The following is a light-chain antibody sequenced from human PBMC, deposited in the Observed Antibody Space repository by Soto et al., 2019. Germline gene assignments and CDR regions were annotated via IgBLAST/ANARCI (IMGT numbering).Light chain of an antibody. Sequence: DIVMTQSPLSLPVTPGEPASISCRSSQSLLHSNGYNFLDWYLQKPGQSPQLLIYLGSNRASGVPDRFSGSGSGTDFTLKISSVEAEDVGVYYCMQARQTPFTFGPGTKVDIK. CDR3: MQARQTPFT. CDR2: LGS. J-gene: IGKJ3*01. CDR1: QSLLHSNGYNF. V-gene: IGKV2-28*01.